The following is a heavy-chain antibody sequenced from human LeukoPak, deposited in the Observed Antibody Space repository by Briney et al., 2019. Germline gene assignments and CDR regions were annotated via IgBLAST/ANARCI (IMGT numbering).Heavy chain of an antibody. CDR3: ARGRVGAIPYYFDY. CDR2: MNPNSGNT. J-gene: IGHJ4*02. Sequence: ASVKVSCKASGYTFTSYDINWVRQATGQGLEWMGWMNPNSGNTGYAQKFQGRVTMTRNTSISTAYMELSSLRSEDTAVYYCARGRVGAIPYYFDYWGQGTLVTVSS. V-gene: IGHV1-8*02. D-gene: IGHD1-26*01. CDR1: GYTFTSYD.